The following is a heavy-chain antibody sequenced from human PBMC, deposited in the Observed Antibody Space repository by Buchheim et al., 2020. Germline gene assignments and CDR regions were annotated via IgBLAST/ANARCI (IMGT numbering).Heavy chain of an antibody. CDR1: GFTFSSYA. D-gene: IGHD2-2*01. CDR2: ISYDGSNK. V-gene: IGHV3-30*04. Sequence: QVQLVESGGGVVQPGRSLRLSCAASGFTFSSYAMHWVRQAPGKGLEWVAVISYDGSNKYYADSVKGRFTISRENSKNTLYLQMNSLRAEDTAVYYCARGGYQLLVDYYYYGMDVWGQGTT. J-gene: IGHJ6*02. CDR3: ARGGYQLLVDYYYYGMDV.